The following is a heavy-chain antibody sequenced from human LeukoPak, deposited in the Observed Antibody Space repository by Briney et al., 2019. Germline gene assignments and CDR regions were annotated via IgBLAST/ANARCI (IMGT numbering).Heavy chain of an antibody. V-gene: IGHV1-18*01. D-gene: IGHD6-13*01. CDR2: ISAYNGDT. Sequence: GASVKVSCKASGYTFTSYGISWVRQAPGQGLEWMGWISAYNGDTSYAQKLRGRVTMTTDTFTTTAYMELRSLRSDDTAVYYCARATPGAAAGPADDYWGQGTLVIVSS. J-gene: IGHJ4*02. CDR1: GYTFTSYG. CDR3: ARATPGAAAGPADDY.